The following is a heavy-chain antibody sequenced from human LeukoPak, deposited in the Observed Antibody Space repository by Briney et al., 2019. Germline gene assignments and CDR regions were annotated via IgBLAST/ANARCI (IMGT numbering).Heavy chain of an antibody. J-gene: IGHJ4*02. CDR3: ARADIVVVPAAIRYYFDY. D-gene: IGHD2-2*01. Sequence: SETLSLTCAVYGGSFSGYYWGWIRQPPGKGLEWIGEINHSGSTNYNPSLKSRVTISVDTSKNQFSLKLSSVTAADTAVYYCARADIVVVPAAIRYYFDYWGQGTLVTVSS. CDR2: INHSGST. CDR1: GGSFSGYY. V-gene: IGHV4-34*01.